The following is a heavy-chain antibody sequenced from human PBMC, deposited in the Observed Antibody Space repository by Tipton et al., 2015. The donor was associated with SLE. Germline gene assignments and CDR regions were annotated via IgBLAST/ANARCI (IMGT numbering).Heavy chain of an antibody. J-gene: IGHJ3*02. CDR1: GGFISTYY. D-gene: IGHD4-23*01. Sequence: TLSLTCTVFGGFISTYYWSWIRQPPGKGLEWIGYIYYSGRTNYNTSLKSRVTISLDTSKNQFSLKLSSVTAAETAVYYCAREKGPTVVTPGGAFDIWGQGTMVTVSS. V-gene: IGHV4-59*01. CDR3: AREKGPTVVTPGGAFDI. CDR2: IYYSGRT.